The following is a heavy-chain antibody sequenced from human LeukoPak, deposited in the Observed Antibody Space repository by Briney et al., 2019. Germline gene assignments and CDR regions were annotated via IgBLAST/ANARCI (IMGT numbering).Heavy chain of an antibody. V-gene: IGHV3-11*01. J-gene: IGHJ6*02. D-gene: IGHD3-22*01. CDR3: ARDLNYYDSSGYYYDPKYGMDV. Sequence: GGSLRLSCAASGFTFSDYCMSWIRQAPGKGLEWVSYISSSGSTIYYADSVKGRFTISRDNAKNSLYLQMNSLRAEDTAVYYCARDLNYYDSSGYYYDPKYGMDVWGQGTTVTVSS. CDR1: GFTFSDYC. CDR2: ISSSGSTI.